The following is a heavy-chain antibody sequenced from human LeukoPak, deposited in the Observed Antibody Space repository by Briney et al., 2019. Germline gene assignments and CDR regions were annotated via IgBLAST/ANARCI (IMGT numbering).Heavy chain of an antibody. CDR3: ARDPYDSGWHHAFDI. CDR2: IHYTGNT. CDR1: GFSISSGSY. J-gene: IGHJ3*02. Sequence: SETLSLTSAASGFSISSGSYWAWIRQSPGKGLEWIGSIHYTGNTYYDPSLKSRVTLSVDTSENQFSLRLTSVTAADTAMYFCARDPYDSGWHHAFDIWGQGIMVSVSS. D-gene: IGHD3-22*01. V-gene: IGHV4-38-2*02.